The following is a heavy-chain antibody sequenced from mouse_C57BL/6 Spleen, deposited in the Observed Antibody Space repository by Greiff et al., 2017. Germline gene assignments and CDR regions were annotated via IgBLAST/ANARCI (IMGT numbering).Heavy chain of an antibody. Sequence: VQLQQSGAELARPGASVKMSCKASGYTFTSYTMHWVKQRPGQGLEWIGYINPSSGYTKYNQKFKDKATLTADKSSSTAYMQLSSLTSEDSAVYYCASIFGYGDWFAYWGQGTLVTVSA. CDR2: INPSSGYT. J-gene: IGHJ3*01. V-gene: IGHV1-4*01. D-gene: IGHD2-2*01. CDR1: GYTFTSYT. CDR3: ASIFGYGDWFAY.